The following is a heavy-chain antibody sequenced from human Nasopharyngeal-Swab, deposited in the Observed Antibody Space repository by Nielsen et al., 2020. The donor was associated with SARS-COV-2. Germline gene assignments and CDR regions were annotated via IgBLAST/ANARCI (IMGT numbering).Heavy chain of an antibody. D-gene: IGHD3-10*01. Sequence: GESLKISCAASGFTFSSYGMHWVRQAPGKGLEWVAVISYDGSNKYYADPVKGRFTISRDNSKKTLYLQMNSLRAEDTAVYYCTKGGDGSGGYRDYTDYYMDVWGQGTTVTVSS. CDR3: TKGGDGSGGYRDYTDYYMDV. CDR2: ISYDGSNK. V-gene: IGHV3-30*18. CDR1: GFTFSSYG. J-gene: IGHJ6*03.